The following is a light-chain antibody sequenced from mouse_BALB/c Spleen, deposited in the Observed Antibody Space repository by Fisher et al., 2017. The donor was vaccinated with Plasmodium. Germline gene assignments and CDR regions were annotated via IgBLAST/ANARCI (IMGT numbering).Light chain of an antibody. CDR1: QSLLYSKNQKNY. V-gene: IGKV8-30*01. Sequence: DIVLTQSTSSLAVSVGEKVTMTCKSSQSLLYSKNQKNYLAWFQQKPGQSPKLLIYWASTRESGVPDRFTGCGSGTDFTLTLSSVKAEDLAVYYCQQYYNYPWTFGGGTKLEIK. J-gene: IGKJ1*01. CDR3: QQYYNYPWT. CDR2: WAS.